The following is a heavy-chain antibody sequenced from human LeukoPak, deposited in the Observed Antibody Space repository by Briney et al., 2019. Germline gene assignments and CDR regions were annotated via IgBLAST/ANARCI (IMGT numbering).Heavy chain of an antibody. CDR1: GFTFSNAW. CDR3: TTDHRTGPVVAISYFWY. CDR2: IKSKTDGGTT. J-gene: IGHJ4*02. V-gene: IGHV3-15*01. Sequence: GGSLTLSCAASGFTFSNAWMSWVRQAPGKGLEWVGRIKSKTDGGTTDYVAPVKGRFTISRDDSKNTLYLQMNSLKTEDTAVYYCTTDHRTGPVVAISYFWYWGQGTLVTVSS. D-gene: IGHD3-22*01.